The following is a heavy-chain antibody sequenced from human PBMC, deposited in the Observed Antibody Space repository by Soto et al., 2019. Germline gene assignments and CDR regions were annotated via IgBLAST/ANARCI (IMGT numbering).Heavy chain of an antibody. J-gene: IGHJ3*02. D-gene: IGHD2-2*01. CDR1: GGSFSAYH. CDR2: ISHSGST. V-gene: IGHV4-34*01. CDR3: ARGECSSNYCFTRWALDI. Sequence: SETLSLTCAVSGGSFSAYHWTWIRQTPGKGLEWIGEISHSGSTNYKPSLKSRVTISADPSKKQFSLNLTSMTAADSGVYYCARGECSSNYCFTRWALDIRGQGTVVTVSS.